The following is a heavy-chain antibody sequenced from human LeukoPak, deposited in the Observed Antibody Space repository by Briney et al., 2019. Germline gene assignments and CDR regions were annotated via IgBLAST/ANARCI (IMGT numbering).Heavy chain of an antibody. Sequence: GGSLRLSCAASGFTFSSYAMRWVRQAPGKGLEWVSVISGSGGSTYYADSVKGRFTISRDNSKNTLYLQMNSLRAEDTAVYYCAKEQLWLEYYFDYWGQRTRVTVSS. CDR3: AKEQLWLEYYFDY. CDR2: ISGSGGST. D-gene: IGHD5-18*01. J-gene: IGHJ4*02. CDR1: GFTFSSYA. V-gene: IGHV3-23*01.